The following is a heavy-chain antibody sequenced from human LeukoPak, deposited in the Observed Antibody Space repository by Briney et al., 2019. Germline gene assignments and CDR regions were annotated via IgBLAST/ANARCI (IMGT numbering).Heavy chain of an antibody. J-gene: IGHJ6*02. D-gene: IGHD1-20*01. CDR3: ARNNWSIDYGIDV. V-gene: IGHV4-38-2*02. CDR1: GYSIGSGYY. CDR2: IYHSGST. Sequence: PSETLSLTCTVSGYSIGSGYYWGWIRQSPGKGLEWIGSIYHSGSTYYNPSLRSRVTIFMDTTKNQFSLKMNSVTAADTAVYYCARNNWSIDYGIDVWGQGTTVIVSS.